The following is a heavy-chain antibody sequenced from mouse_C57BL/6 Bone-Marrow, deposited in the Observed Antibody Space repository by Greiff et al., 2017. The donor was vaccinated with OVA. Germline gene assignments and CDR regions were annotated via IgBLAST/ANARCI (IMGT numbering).Heavy chain of an antibody. D-gene: IGHD2-1*01. Sequence: QVQLQQPGAELVKPGASVKLSCTASGYTFTSYWMHWVKQRPGQGLEWIGMIHPDGGSTNYNEKFKGRATLTVDKSSSTAYMQLSSLTSEDSAVYYCARSGVNYDCGYWGQGTTLTASS. CDR1: GYTFTSYW. CDR3: ARSGVNYDCGY. V-gene: IGHV1-64*01. J-gene: IGHJ2*01. CDR2: IHPDGGST.